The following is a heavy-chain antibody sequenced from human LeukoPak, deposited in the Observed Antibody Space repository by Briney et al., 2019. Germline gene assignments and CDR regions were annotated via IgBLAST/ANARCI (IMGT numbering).Heavy chain of an antibody. Sequence: ASVKVSCKASGYTFTGYYIHWVRQAPGQGLEWMGWINPNSGGTNSAQKFQGRVTMTRDTSISTAYMELSRLRSDDTAVYYCAIFEYSSSWSSGGEFDYWGQGTLVTVSS. CDR2: INPNSGGT. V-gene: IGHV1-2*02. CDR3: AIFEYSSSWSSGGEFDY. CDR1: GYTFTGYY. D-gene: IGHD6-13*01. J-gene: IGHJ4*02.